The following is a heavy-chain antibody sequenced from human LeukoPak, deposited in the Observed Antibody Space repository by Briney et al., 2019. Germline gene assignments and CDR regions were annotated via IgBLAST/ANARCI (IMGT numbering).Heavy chain of an antibody. CDR1: GGSFSGYS. D-gene: IGHD3-3*02. V-gene: IGHV4-34*01. CDR2: IIHSGRI. CDR3: ARGSRHFGYYYYYMDV. Sequence: PSETLPLTCGVYGGSFSGYSWSWIRQPPGKGLEWIGEIIHSGRINYNPSLKSRVTISVDTSKNHFSLRLSSMTAADTAVYYCARGSRHFGYYYYYMDVWGEGTTVTVSS. J-gene: IGHJ6*03.